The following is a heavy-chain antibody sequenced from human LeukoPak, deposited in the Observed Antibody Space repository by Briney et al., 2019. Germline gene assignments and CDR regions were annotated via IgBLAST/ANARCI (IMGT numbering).Heavy chain of an antibody. CDR2: ISFSCNTR. CDR1: GFTFSSSN. CDR3: ARDRRGSYYY. V-gene: IGHV3-48*01. J-gene: IGHJ4*02. D-gene: IGHD1-26*01. Sequence: PGGSLRLSCAASGFTFSSSNMNWVRQAPGKGLEWVSYISFSCNTRYYADSVKGRFTISRDNAKNSLCLQMNSLRAEDTAVYYCARDRRGSYYYWGQGTLVTVSS.